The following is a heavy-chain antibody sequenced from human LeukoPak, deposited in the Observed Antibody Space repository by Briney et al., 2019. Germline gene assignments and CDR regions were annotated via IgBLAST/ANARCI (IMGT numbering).Heavy chain of an antibody. J-gene: IGHJ4*02. CDR1: GFAFSNYV. CDR3: VKDGRRSPPC. V-gene: IGHV3-23*01. D-gene: IGHD2-15*01. CDR2: INGGGGST. Sequence: GGSLRLSFAASGFAFSNYVMSWVRQAPGKGPEWVSGINGGGGSTFYAESVTGRFTISRDNSKNTLFLQMNTLRAEDTAVYYCVKDGRRSPPCWGQGTLVTVSS.